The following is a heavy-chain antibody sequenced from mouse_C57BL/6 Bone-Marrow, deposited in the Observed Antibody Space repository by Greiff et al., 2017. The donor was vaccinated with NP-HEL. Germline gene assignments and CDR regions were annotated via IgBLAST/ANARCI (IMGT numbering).Heavy chain of an antibody. D-gene: IGHD1-1*01. Sequence: EVKPMESGAELVKPGAPVKLSCTASGFNIKDYYMHWVKQRTEQGLEWIGRIDPEDGETKYAPKFQGKATITADTSSNTAYLQLSSLTSEDTAVYYCARFITTVVARDYWGQGTTLTVSS. V-gene: IGHV14-2*01. J-gene: IGHJ2*01. CDR3: ARFITTVVARDY. CDR1: GFNIKDYY. CDR2: IDPEDGET.